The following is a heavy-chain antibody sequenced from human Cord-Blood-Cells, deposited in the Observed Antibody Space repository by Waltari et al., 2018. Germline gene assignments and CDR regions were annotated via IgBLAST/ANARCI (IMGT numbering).Heavy chain of an antibody. V-gene: IGHV4-31*03. D-gene: IGHD6-13*01. CDR1: GGSISSGGYY. Sequence: QVQLQESGPGLVKPSQTLSLTCTVSGGSISSGGYYWSWIRQHPGKGLEWIGYIYYSGSPYSNPSLKRRVTISVDTSKNQFSLKLSSVTAADTAVYYCARDRIAAAGRYYYYYMDVWGKGTTVTVSS. CDR3: ARDRIAAAGRYYYYYMDV. J-gene: IGHJ6*03. CDR2: IYYSGSP.